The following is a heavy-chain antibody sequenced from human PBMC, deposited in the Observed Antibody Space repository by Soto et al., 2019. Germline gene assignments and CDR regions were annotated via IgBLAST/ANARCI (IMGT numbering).Heavy chain of an antibody. CDR3: VRDPSPSHGFDI. Sequence: VQLVESGGGLVEPGGSLRLSCEASGFTFSDHYMNWIRQAPGKGLEWISYINFSGVTVYYAASVKGRFTISRDNAKNSLYLQMSRLTAEETAMYYCVRDPSPSHGFDIWGQGTMVIVSS. CDR1: GFTFSDHY. V-gene: IGHV3-11*01. D-gene: IGHD2-2*01. CDR2: INFSGVTV. J-gene: IGHJ3*02.